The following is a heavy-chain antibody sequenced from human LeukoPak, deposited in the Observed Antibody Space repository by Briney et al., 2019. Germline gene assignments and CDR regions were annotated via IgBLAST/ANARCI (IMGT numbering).Heavy chain of an antibody. CDR3: ATVKYDYGDPVGWLDP. CDR1: GFPFSASA. J-gene: IGHJ5*02. Sequence: GGSLRLSCAASGFPFSASAMTWVRQAPGKGLEWVSHILSTGTTYYADSMRGRFTISRDNSKNTLYLLMTSLRAGDTAVYYCATVKYDYGDPVGWLDPWGQGTLVTVSS. D-gene: IGHD4-17*01. V-gene: IGHV3-23*01. CDR2: ILSTGTT.